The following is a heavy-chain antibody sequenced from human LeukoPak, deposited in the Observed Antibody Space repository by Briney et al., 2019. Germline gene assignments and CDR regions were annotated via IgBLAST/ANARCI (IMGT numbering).Heavy chain of an antibody. Sequence: SETLSLTCTVSGGSISSYYWSWIRQPPGKGPEWIGYIYYSGSTNYNPSLKSRVTISVDTSKNQFSLKLSSVTAAGTAVYYCARVRGKVVGSYYYFDYWGQGTLVTVSS. CDR1: GGSISSYY. CDR2: IYYSGST. CDR3: ARVRGKVVGSYYYFDY. V-gene: IGHV4-59*01. D-gene: IGHD3-16*01. J-gene: IGHJ4*02.